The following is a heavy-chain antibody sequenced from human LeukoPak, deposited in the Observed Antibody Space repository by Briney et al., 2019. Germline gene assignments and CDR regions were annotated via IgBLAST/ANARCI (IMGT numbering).Heavy chain of an antibody. CDR2: INQDGSEK. D-gene: IGHD2-2*01. CDR3: ATGRSCPTCYLPDY. CDR1: GVIFDKYW. V-gene: IGHV3-7*01. J-gene: IGHJ4*02. Sequence: GGSLRLSCSAFGVIFDKYWMTWVRQAPGKGLEWVANINQDGSEKYYVDSVKGRLTIPRDNAKNSLYLQMNSLRAEDTAIYYCATGRSCPTCYLPDYWGQGTLVTVSS.